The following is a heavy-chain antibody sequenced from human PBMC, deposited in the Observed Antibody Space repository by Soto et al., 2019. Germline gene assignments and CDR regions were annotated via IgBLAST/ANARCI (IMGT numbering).Heavy chain of an antibody. V-gene: IGHV3-15*01. CDR2: IKSKTDGGTT. CDR3: TTGEGYLAFDI. D-gene: IGHD2-21*01. Sequence: EVQLVESGGGLVKPGGSLRLSCPASGFTFSNAWMSWVRQAPGKGLEWVGRIKSKTDGGTTDYAAPVKGRFTISRDDSKNTLYLQMNSLKTEDTAVYYCTTGEGYLAFDIWGQGTMVTVSS. J-gene: IGHJ3*02. CDR1: GFTFSNAW.